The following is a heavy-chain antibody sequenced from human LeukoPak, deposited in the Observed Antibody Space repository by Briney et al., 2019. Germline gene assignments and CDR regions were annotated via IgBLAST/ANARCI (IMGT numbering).Heavy chain of an antibody. CDR3: ARSLEGGELLGL. J-gene: IGHJ4*02. V-gene: IGHV6-1*01. CDR2: THYRSKWYN. D-gene: IGHD1-26*01. Sequence: SQTLSLTCAISGDSVSSNIATWNWIRQSPSRGLEWLGRTHYRSKWYNDYAVSVKSRITINPDTSKNQFSLQLNSVTPEDTAVYYCARSLEGGELLGLWDQGTLVIVSS. CDR1: GDSVSSNIAT.